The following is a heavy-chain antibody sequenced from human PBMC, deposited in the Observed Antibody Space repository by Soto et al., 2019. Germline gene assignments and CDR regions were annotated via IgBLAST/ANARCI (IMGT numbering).Heavy chain of an antibody. J-gene: IGHJ4*02. V-gene: IGHV3-74*01. CDR1: GFTFNSYW. CDR3: VRGVRAANCFDS. CDR2: INNDGSTT. D-gene: IGHD6-25*01. Sequence: EVQLAESGGGLVQPGGSLRLSCAASGFTFNSYWMNWVRQVPGKGLVWVSRINNDGSTTNYADSVKGRFTISRDNARNTVYLQMNSLRADDTAVYSCVRGVRAANCFDSWGQGTLVTVSS.